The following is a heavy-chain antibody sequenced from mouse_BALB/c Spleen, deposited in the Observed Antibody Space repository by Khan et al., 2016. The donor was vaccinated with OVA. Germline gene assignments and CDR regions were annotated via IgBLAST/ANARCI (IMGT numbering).Heavy chain of an antibody. V-gene: IGHV3-8*02. CDR1: GDSITSGY. CDR3: ARSTYRYAFAY. CDR2: MIYTGYT. D-gene: IGHD2-14*01. Sequence: EVQLQESGPSLVKPSQTLSLTCSVTGDSITSGYWSWIRKFPGNKLEYMGYMIYTGYTDYNPSLKSRIAITRHTPKNQYYLQLNSVTADDTATYYCARSTYRYAFAYWGQGTLVTVSA. J-gene: IGHJ3*01.